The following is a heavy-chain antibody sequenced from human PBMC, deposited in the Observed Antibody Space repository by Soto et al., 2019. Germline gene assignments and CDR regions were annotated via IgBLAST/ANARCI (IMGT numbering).Heavy chain of an antibody. D-gene: IGHD2-21*02. J-gene: IGHJ3*02. CDR1: GFSLRTSGMR. Sequence: SGPTLVNPTQTLTLTCTFSGFSLRTSGMRVTWIRQPPGKALEWLARIDWDDDKFCSTSLKTRLTISKDTSKNQVVLTMTNMDPVDTATYYCARMYGGNSRDAFDIWGQGTMVTVSS. CDR2: IDWDDDK. CDR3: ARMYGGNSRDAFDI. V-gene: IGHV2-70*04.